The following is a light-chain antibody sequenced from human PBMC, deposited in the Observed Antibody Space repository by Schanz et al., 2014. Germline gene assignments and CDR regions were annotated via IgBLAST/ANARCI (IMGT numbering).Light chain of an antibody. CDR3: QQYGNSPPFT. Sequence: EIVLTQSPGALSLSPGERATLSCRASQTVSSSYLAWYQQKPGQAPRLLIYGASSRATGIPDRFSGSGSVTDFTLTISTLEPEDFAVYYCQQYGNSPPFTFGQGTRLEIK. CDR1: QTVSSSY. J-gene: IGKJ2*01. CDR2: GAS. V-gene: IGKV3-20*01.